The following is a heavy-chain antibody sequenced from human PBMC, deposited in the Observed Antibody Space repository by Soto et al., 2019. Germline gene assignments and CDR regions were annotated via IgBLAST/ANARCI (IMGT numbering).Heavy chain of an antibody. J-gene: IGHJ6*02. D-gene: IGHD2-15*01. CDR2: IYYSGST. CDR1: GGSISSYY. V-gene: IGHV4-59*01. CDR3: AREVDIAGGMDV. Sequence: SETLSLPCTVSGGSISSYYWSWIRQPPGKGLEWIGYIYYSGSTNYNPSLKSRVTISVDTSKNQFSLKLSSVTAADTAVYYCAREVDIAGGMDVWGQGTTVTVSS.